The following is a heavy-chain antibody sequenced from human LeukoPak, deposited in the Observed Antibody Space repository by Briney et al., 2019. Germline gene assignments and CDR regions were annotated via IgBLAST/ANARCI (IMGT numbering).Heavy chain of an antibody. J-gene: IGHJ4*02. CDR2: ITGTGGST. V-gene: IGHV3-23*01. D-gene: IGHD6-6*01. CDR1: GLALSSSG. Sequence: PGGSLRLSCAASGLALSSSGMSWVRQAPGKGLEWVSAITGTGGSTHYADSVKGRFTISRDKSKNSLYLQMNSLRAEDTAVYYCARDLQGRSIAARRPIPFDYWGQGTLVTVSS. CDR3: ARDLQGRSIAARRPIPFDY.